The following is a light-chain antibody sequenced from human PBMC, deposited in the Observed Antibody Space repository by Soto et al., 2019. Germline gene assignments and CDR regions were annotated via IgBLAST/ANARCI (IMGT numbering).Light chain of an antibody. J-gene: IGLJ2*01. CDR2: DDD. V-gene: IGLV1-51*01. CDR3: ATWDSSLNVVL. CDR1: TPNIGSHY. Sequence: QSVLTQPPSVSAAPGEKVTISCSGSTPNIGSHYVSWYQQFPRTAPKLLIYDDDRRPSGMPDRFSGSKSGTSATLGITGLQTGDEADYYCATWDSSLNVVLFGGGTKLTVL.